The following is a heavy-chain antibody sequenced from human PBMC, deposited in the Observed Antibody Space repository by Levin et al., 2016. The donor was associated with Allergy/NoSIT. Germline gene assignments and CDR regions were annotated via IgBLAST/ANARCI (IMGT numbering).Heavy chain of an antibody. J-gene: IGHJ6*02. D-gene: IGHD3-10*01. Sequence: WVRQAPGQGLEWMGGIIPIFGTANYAQKFQGRVTITADESTSTAYMELSSLRSEDTAVYYCARGVAEFVYGMDVWGQGTTVTVSS. V-gene: IGHV1-69*01. CDR3: ARGVAEFVYGMDV. CDR2: IIPIFGTA.